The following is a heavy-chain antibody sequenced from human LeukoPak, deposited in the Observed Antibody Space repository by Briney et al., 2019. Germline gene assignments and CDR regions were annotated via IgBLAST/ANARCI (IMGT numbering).Heavy chain of an antibody. V-gene: IGHV3-21*01. CDR3: ARHVVAVGFDY. CDR1: GFTFSSYT. CDR2: ITSSSSYI. Sequence: GGSLRLSCAAPGFTFSSYTMNWVRQAPGKGLEWVSSITSSSSYIYYADSVKGRFTISRDNAKNSLCLQMNSLRAEDTAVYYCARHVVAVGFDYWGQGTLVTVSS. D-gene: IGHD3-22*01. J-gene: IGHJ4*02.